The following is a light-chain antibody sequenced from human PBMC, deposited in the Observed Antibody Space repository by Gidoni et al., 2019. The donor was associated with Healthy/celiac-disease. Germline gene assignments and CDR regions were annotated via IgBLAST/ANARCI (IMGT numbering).Light chain of an antibody. CDR1: SSNIGSNY. CDR2: RNN. V-gene: IGLV1-47*01. J-gene: IGLJ2*01. CDR3: AAWDDSLRVV. Sequence: QSVLTQPPSASGTPGQRVTISCSGSSSNIGSNYVYWYQQPPGTAPKLLIYRNNQRPSGVPDRFSGSKSGTSASLAISGLRSEDEADYYCAAWDDSLRVVFGGGTKLTVL.